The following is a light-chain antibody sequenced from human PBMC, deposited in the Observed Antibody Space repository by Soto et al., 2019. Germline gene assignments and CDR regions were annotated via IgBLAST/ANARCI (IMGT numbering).Light chain of an antibody. CDR3: QHYGSFSIT. Sequence: EIVMTQSPPTLSASPGERAPLSCRASQSVSSSLAWYQQKPGRAPRLLIYGASSLDSGVPATFSGSGSGTEFSLTISNLRPDDFAAYYCQHYGSFSITFGQGTRLEIK. V-gene: IGKV3-15*01. CDR1: QSVSSS. CDR2: GAS. J-gene: IGKJ5*01.